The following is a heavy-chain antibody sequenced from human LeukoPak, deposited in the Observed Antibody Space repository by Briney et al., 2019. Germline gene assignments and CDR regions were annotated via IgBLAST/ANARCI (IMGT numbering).Heavy chain of an antibody. CDR1: GFTFSSYA. J-gene: IGHJ4*02. V-gene: IGHV3-23*01. D-gene: IGHD3-3*01. CDR3: AKDLGDFWSGYRDDY. Sequence: GGSLRLSCAASGFTFSSYAMSWVRQAPGKGLEWVSAISGSGGSTYYADSVKGRFTISRDNSKNTLYLQMNSLRAEDTAVYYCAKDLGDFWSGYRDDYWGQGTLVTVSS. CDR2: ISGSGGST.